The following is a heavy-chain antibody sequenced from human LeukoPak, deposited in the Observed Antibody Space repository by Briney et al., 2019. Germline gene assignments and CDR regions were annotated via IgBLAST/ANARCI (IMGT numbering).Heavy chain of an antibody. Sequence: PGGSLRLSCAASGFTFGNYWMHWVRQAPGGGLAWVSRINSDGSTIDYADSVKGRFTISRDNVGSTLYLRMNSMRAEDTAVYFCARAGWYYFAYWGQGALVTVSS. V-gene: IGHV3-74*01. D-gene: IGHD2-15*01. CDR1: GFTFGNYW. CDR3: ARAGWYYFAY. CDR2: INSDGSTI. J-gene: IGHJ4*02.